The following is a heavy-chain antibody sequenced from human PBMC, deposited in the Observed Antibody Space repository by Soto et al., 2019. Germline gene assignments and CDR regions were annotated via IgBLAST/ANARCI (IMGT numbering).Heavy chain of an antibody. J-gene: IGHJ4*02. CDR3: AKDVDQLGGYFDY. V-gene: IGHV3-33*06. CDR1: GFTFNNYG. D-gene: IGHD1-1*01. CDR2: IWNDGNGF. Sequence: GGSLRLSCAASGFTFNNYGMHWVRQAPGKGLEWVAVIWNDGNGFYYANSVKGRFTISRDNSKNTLYLQMNSLRAEDTALYYCAKDVDQLGGYFDYWGQGTLVTVSS.